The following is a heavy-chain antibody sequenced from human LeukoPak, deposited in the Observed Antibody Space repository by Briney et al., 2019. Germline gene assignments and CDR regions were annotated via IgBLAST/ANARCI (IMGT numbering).Heavy chain of an antibody. CDR3: ARTVVVVPAAIPFDY. D-gene: IGHD2-2*02. CDR1: GGTFSSYA. V-gene: IGHV1-69*01. J-gene: IGHJ4*02. CDR2: IIPIFGTA. Sequence: SVKVSCKASGGTFSSYAISWVRQAPGQGLEWMGGIIPIFGTANYAQKFQGRVTFTADESTSTAYMELSSLRSEDTAVYYCARTVVVVPAAIPFDYWGQGTLVTVSS.